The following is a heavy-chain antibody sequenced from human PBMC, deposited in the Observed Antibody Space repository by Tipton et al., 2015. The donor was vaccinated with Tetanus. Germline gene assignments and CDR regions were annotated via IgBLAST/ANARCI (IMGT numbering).Heavy chain of an antibody. D-gene: IGHD6-25*01. J-gene: IGHJ4*02. CDR1: GFTLSRNS. CDR2: ISGSGSYI. V-gene: IGHV3-21*01. Sequence: SLRLSCAASGFTLSRNSMNWVRQAPGKGLEWVSSISGSGSYISYADSVKGRFTISRNNANNSLFLEMNSLRADDTAVYYCVSGSALDYWGQGTLITVSS. CDR3: VSGSALDY.